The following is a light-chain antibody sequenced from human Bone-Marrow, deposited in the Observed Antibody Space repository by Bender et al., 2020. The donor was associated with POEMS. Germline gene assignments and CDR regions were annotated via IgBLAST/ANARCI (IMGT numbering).Light chain of an antibody. CDR3: ISYTTSTTLV. CDR2: DIS. Sequence: QSALTQPASVSGSPGQSITISCTGTSSDIGSYSYVSWYQQHPGKAPKLMIYDISKRPSGVSNRFSGSKSGNTASLTISGLQAEDEADYYCISYTTSTTLVFGGGTKVTVL. V-gene: IGLV2-14*03. CDR1: SSDIGSYSY. J-gene: IGLJ2*01.